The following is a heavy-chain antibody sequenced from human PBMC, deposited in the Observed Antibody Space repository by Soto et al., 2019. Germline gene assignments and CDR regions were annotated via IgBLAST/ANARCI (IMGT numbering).Heavy chain of an antibody. CDR1: GGSFSSYA. D-gene: IGHD5-18*01. J-gene: IGHJ6*02. Sequence: ASVKVSCKASGGSFSSYAISWVRQAPGQGLEWMGGIIPIFGTANYAQKFQGRVTITADESTSTAYMELSSLRSEDTAVYYCARNVDTAMVTAETDYYGMDVWGQGTTVTVSS. V-gene: IGHV1-69*13. CDR3: ARNVDTAMVTAETDYYGMDV. CDR2: IIPIFGTA.